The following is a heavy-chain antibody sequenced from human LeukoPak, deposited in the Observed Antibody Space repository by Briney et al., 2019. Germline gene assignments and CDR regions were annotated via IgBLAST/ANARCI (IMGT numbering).Heavy chain of an antibody. Sequence: SETLSLTCTVSGGSISSYYWSWIRQPPGKGLEWIGYIYTSGSANYNPSLKSRVTISVDTSKNQFSLKLSSVTAADTAVYYCAKHSRRNAFDIWGQGTMVTVSS. CDR1: GGSISSYY. CDR3: AKHSRRNAFDI. CDR2: IYTSGSA. D-gene: IGHD6-13*01. V-gene: IGHV4-4*09. J-gene: IGHJ3*02.